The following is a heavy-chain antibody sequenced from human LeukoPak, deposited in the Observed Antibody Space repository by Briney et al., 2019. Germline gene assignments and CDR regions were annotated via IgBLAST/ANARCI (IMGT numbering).Heavy chain of an antibody. CDR1: GFIVSSNY. J-gene: IGHJ4*02. CDR3: ARSQQWLDFDY. Sequence: GGSLRLSCAASGFIVSSNYMSWVRQAPGKGLEWVSVIYSGGSTYYADSVKGRFTISRDNSKNTLYLQMNSLRAEDTAVYYCARSQQWLDFDYWGQGTLVTVSS. V-gene: IGHV3-66*01. D-gene: IGHD6-19*01. CDR2: IYSGGST.